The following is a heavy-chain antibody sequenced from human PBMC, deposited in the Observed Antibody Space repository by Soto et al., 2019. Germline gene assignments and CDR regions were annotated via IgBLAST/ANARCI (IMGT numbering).Heavy chain of an antibody. J-gene: IGHJ4*02. CDR1: GYRFTNHG. V-gene: IGHV1-18*01. D-gene: IGHD1-1*01. CDR2: ISGNDGKT. CDR3: ARRAETNGWNGFGADKYYFDF. Sequence: ASVKVSCKASGYRFTNHGISWVRQAPGQGLEWMGWISGNDGKTKYARKFQGRVTMTSDTSINTVHMELSSLRSEDTAVYYCARRAETNGWNGFGADKYYFDFWGQGTLVTVSS.